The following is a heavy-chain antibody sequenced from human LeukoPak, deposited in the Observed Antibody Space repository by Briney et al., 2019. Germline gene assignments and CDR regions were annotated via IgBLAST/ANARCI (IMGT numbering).Heavy chain of an antibody. CDR2: IIPILGIA. D-gene: IGHD6-13*01. Sequence: SVKVSCKASGGTFSSYAISWVRQAPGQGLEWMGRIIPILGIANYAQKFQGRVTITADKSTSTAYMELSSLRSEDTAVYYCARLRTLAAAGLPYFDYWGQGTLVTVSS. CDR3: ARLRTLAAAGLPYFDY. J-gene: IGHJ4*02. CDR1: GGTFSSYA. V-gene: IGHV1-69*04.